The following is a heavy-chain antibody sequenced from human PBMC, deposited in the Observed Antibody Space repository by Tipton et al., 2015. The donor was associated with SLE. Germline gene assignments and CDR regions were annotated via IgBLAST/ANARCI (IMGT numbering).Heavy chain of an antibody. Sequence: TLSLTCTVSGGSISSSSYYWGWIRQPPGEGLEWIGSVSYSGSTYSNPSLKSRVTISVDTSKNQFSLRLNSVTAADTAVYYCARHDHYDFWSGYPPFDPWGQGTLVTVSS. CDR2: VSYSGST. CDR3: ARHDHYDFWSGYPPFDP. D-gene: IGHD3-3*01. J-gene: IGHJ5*02. CDR1: GGSISSSSYY. V-gene: IGHV4-39*01.